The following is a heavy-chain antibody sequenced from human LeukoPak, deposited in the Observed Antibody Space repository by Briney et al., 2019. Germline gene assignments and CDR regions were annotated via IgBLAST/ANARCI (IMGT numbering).Heavy chain of an antibody. V-gene: IGHV3-23*01. D-gene: IGHD3-10*01. CDR1: GFALSSYA. CDR2: TSSSDAGT. J-gene: IGHJ4*02. Sequence: GGSLRLSCAASGFALSSYAMSWVRQAPGKGLEWVSATSSSDAGTYHAESVRGRFTISRDNSKNTLYLQMNSLRAEDTAVYYCAKDGPHRITMVRGVPGDYWGQGTLVTVSS. CDR3: AKDGPHRITMVRGVPGDY.